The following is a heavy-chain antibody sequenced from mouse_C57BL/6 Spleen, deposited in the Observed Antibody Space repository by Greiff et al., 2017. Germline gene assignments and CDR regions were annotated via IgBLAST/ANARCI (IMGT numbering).Heavy chain of an antibody. Sequence: EVQLQQSGPGLVKPAASLSLTCTVTGYSITSGYDWHWIRHFPGNKLEWMGYISYSGSTNYNQSLKSRISITHDTSKNHFFLKLNSVTTEDAATYYCARDRGYDYGFAYWGQGALVTVSA. D-gene: IGHD2-4*01. CDR2: ISYSGST. CDR1: GYSITSGYD. J-gene: IGHJ3*01. CDR3: ARDRGYDYGFAY. V-gene: IGHV3-1*01.